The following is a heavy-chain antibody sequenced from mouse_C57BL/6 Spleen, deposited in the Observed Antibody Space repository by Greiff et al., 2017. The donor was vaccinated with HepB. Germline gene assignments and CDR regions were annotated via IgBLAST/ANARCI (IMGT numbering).Heavy chain of an antibody. V-gene: IGHV2-5*01. D-gene: IGHD2-3*01. J-gene: IGHJ3*01. CDR1: GFSLTSYG. CDR3: AKRGDYDGYYGGFAY. CDR2: IWRGGST. Sequence: VQWVESGPGLVQPSQSLSITCTVSGFSLTSYGVHWVRQSPGKGLEWLGVIWRGGSTDYNAAFMSRLSITKDNSKSQVFFKMNSLQADDTAIYYCAKRGDYDGYYGGFAYWGQGTLVTVSA.